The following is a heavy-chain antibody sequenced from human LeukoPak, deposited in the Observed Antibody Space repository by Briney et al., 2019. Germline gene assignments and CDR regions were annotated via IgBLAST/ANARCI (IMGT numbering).Heavy chain of an antibody. J-gene: IGHJ4*02. CDR1: GYSFTSYC. Sequence: GESLKISCKGSGYSFTSYCIVWVRQMPGKGLEWMGIIYPGDSDTRYSPSFQGQVTISADKSISTAYLQWTSLKASDSAMYYCARRGMKTIAAANDYWGQGTLVTVSS. CDR2: IYPGDSDT. V-gene: IGHV5-51*01. CDR3: ARRGMKTIAAANDY. D-gene: IGHD6-25*01.